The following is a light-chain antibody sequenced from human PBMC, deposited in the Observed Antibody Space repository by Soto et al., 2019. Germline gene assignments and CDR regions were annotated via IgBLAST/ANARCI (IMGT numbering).Light chain of an antibody. CDR1: QLISGW. CDR2: DAS. CDR3: LQDYNYPRT. V-gene: IGKV1-5*01. J-gene: IGKJ1*01. Sequence: DMQMTQSASTLSASVGDRVTITCRASQLISGWLAWYQQRPGKAPKLLIFDASTLARGAPSRFSGSGSGTEFTLTISSLQPDDVATYYCLQDYNYPRTFGQGTKVDIK.